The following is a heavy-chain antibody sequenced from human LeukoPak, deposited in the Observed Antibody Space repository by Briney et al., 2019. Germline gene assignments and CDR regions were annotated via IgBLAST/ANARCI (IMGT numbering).Heavy chain of an antibody. CDR1: GGSITTTSYF. Sequence: SETLSLTCTVSGGSITTTSYFWAWIRQPPGGGLEWIASIYYSGTTYYNSSLKSRVTISVETSKNHFSLKLSSVTAADTALYYCARVYSSTHNWFDTWGQGTQVTVSS. CDR2: IYYSGTT. V-gene: IGHV4-39*07. D-gene: IGHD2-2*01. J-gene: IGHJ5*02. CDR3: ARVYSSTHNWFDT.